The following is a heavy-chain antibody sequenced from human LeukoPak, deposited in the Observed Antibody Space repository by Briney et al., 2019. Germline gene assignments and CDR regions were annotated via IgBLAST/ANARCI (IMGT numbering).Heavy chain of an antibody. D-gene: IGHD3-16*01. J-gene: IGHJ5*02. V-gene: IGHV1-46*01. CDR3: VWVDEPFGWFDP. CDR1: GYTLTSYY. CDR2: ISPRDGTT. Sequence: GASVKVSCKASGYTLTSYYIHWVRQAPGQGLEWLGIISPRDGTTSYAQNFQGRFTLTRDTSTSTVDMELSSLRAEDTAVYYCVWVDEPFGWFDPWGQGTLVTVSS.